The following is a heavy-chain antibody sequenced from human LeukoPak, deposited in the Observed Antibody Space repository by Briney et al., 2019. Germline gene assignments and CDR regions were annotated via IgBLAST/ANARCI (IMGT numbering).Heavy chain of an antibody. CDR1: GGSISSNY. D-gene: IGHD6-13*01. CDR3: ARQDSSSLYPYYYYYGMDV. J-gene: IGHJ6*02. CDR2: IYYSGST. V-gene: IGHV4-59*08. Sequence: PSETLSLTCTDSGGSISSNYGSCSRQPPGKGLEWIGYIYYSGSTKYNPSLKSRVIIAVDTSKNQFSLKLSSVTAADTAVYYCARQDSSSLYPYYYYYGMDVWGQGTTVTVSS.